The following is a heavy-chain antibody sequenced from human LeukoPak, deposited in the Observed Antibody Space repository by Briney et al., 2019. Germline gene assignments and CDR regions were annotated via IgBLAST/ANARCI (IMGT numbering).Heavy chain of an antibody. Sequence: GASVKVSCKASGYTFTSYYMHWARQAPGQGLEWMGIINPSGGSTSYAQKFQGRVTMTRDTSTSTVYMELSSLRSEDTAVYYCAKVFPCYDSSGRYFDYWGQGTLVTVSS. CDR3: AKVFPCYDSSGRYFDY. CDR2: INPSGGST. CDR1: GYTFTSYY. J-gene: IGHJ4*02. V-gene: IGHV1-46*01. D-gene: IGHD3-22*01.